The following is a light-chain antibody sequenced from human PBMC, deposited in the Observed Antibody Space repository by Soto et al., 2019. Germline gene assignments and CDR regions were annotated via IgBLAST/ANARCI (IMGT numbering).Light chain of an antibody. CDR1: QGIRKD. CDR2: AAS. CDR3: LQHSTYPLT. J-gene: IGKJ1*01. V-gene: IGKV1-17*01. Sequence: DIQMTQFPSSLSPSVGDRVTITCRAIQGIRKDLAGYQQKPGKAPKRLIYAASSLQSGVPSRFSGSGSGTEFTLAISSLQPEDFATFYCLQHSTYPLTFGQGTKVEIK.